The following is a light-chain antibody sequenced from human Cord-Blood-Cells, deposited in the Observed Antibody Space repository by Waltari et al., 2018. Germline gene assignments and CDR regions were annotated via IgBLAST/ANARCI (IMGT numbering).Light chain of an antibody. CDR2: EGS. CDR3: CSYAGSSSWV. CDR1: SSEVGSYNP. V-gene: IGLV2-23*01. Sequence: QSALTQPASVSGSPGQSITISCTGTSSEVGSYNPVPLYHQHPGKAPNLSIYEGSKRPSGVSNRFSGSKSGNTASLTISGLQAEDEADYYCCSYAGSSSWVFGGGTKLTVL. J-gene: IGLJ3*02.